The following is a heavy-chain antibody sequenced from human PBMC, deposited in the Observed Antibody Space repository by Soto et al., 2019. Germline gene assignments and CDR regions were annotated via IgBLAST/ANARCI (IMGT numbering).Heavy chain of an antibody. CDR3: ARGAYYYDSSGPAYYFDY. J-gene: IGHJ4*02. D-gene: IGHD3-22*01. CDR2: IYYSGST. CDR1: GGSISSGDYY. V-gene: IGHV4-30-4*01. Sequence: SSETLSLTCTVSGGSISSGDYYWSWIRQPPGKGLEWIGYIYYSGSTYYNPSLKSRVTISVDTSKNQFSLKLSSVTAEDTAVYYCARGAYYYDSSGPAYYFDYWGQGTLVTVSS.